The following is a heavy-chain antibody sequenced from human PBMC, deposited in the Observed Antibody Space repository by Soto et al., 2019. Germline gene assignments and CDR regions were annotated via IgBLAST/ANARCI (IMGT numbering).Heavy chain of an antibody. J-gene: IGHJ4*02. V-gene: IGHV3-21*01. CDR3: ARGSDSSGRDY. CDR2: ISSSSSYI. CDR1: GFTFSSYS. D-gene: IGHD3-22*01. Sequence: EVQLVESGGGLVKPGGSLRLSCAASGFTFSSYSMNWVRQAPGKGLEWVSSISSSSSYIYYADSVKGRFTISRDNAKNSLYLQMNGLRAEDTAVYYCARGSDSSGRDYWGQGTLVTVSS.